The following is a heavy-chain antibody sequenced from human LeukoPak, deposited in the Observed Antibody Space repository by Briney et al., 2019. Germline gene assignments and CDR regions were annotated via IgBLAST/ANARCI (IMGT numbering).Heavy chain of an antibody. CDR2: IYYSGST. Sequence: SETLSLTCTVSGGSISSSSNYWGWIRQPPGKGLEWIGSIYYSGSTYYNPSLKSRVTISVDTSKNQFSLKLSSVTAADTAAYYCARGDSPLFDYWGQGTLVTVSS. CDR3: ARGDSPLFDY. V-gene: IGHV4-39*07. J-gene: IGHJ4*02. CDR1: GGSISSSSNY.